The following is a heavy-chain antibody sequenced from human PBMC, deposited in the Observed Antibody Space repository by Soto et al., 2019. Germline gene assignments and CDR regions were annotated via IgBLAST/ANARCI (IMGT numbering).Heavy chain of an antibody. CDR3: ASGYDSSVKDY. Sequence: GASAKVSCKVAGYNLIGFSINWERQAPGQGLEWMGWMNPKSGHTAHAQKIQGRVILTRDTSINTVYMELSSLTSGDTAVYYCASGYDSSVKDYWGQGTLVTGSS. D-gene: IGHD3-22*01. CDR2: MNPKSGHT. CDR1: GYNLIGFS. V-gene: IGHV1-8*01. J-gene: IGHJ4*02.